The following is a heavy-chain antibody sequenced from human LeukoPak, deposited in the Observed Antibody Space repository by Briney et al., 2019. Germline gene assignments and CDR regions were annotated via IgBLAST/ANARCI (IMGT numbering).Heavy chain of an antibody. V-gene: IGHV1-69*01. Sequence: SVKVSCKASGGTFSSYAISWVRQAPGQGLEWMGGIIPIFGTANYAQKFQGRVSITADESTSTAYMELSSLRSEDTAVYYCARDHTAYYYDSSGLGYWGQGTLVTVSS. D-gene: IGHD3-22*01. CDR2: IIPIFGTA. CDR3: ARDHTAYYYDSSGLGY. CDR1: GGTFSSYA. J-gene: IGHJ4*02.